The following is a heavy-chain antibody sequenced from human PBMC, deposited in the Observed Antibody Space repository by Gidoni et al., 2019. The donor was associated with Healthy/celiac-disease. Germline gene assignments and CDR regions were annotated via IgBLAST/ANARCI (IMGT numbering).Heavy chain of an antibody. V-gene: IGHV3-53*01. CDR1: GFTVSSNY. D-gene: IGHD1-26*01. CDR3: ARGEWELSPLDY. J-gene: IGHJ4*02. Sequence: EVQLVESGGGLIQHGRSLRLSCAASGFTVSSNYMSWVRQAPGKGLEWVSVIYSGGSTYHADSVKGRFTISRDNSKNTLYLQMNSLRAEDTAVYYCARGEWELSPLDYWGQGTLVTVSS. CDR2: IYSGGST.